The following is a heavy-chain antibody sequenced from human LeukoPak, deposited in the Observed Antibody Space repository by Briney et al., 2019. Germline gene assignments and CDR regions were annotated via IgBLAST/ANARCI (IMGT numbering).Heavy chain of an antibody. Sequence: SGPGLVKPSETLSLTCTVSGGSISSSSYCWGWIRQPPGKGLEWIGSIYYSGSTYYNPSLKSRVTISVDTSKNQFSLKLSSVTAADTAVYYCARGEYSSGWFPPDYWGQGTLVTVSS. CDR1: GGSISSSSYC. CDR2: IYYSGST. D-gene: IGHD6-19*01. J-gene: IGHJ4*02. V-gene: IGHV4-39*01. CDR3: ARGEYSSGWFPPDY.